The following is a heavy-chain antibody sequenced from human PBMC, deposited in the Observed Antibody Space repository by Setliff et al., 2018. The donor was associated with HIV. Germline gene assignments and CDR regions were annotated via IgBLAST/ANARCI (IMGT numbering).Heavy chain of an antibody. CDR3: VRQVGEGKWYLDS. CDR1: GVSVNNDDDY. J-gene: IGHJ4*01. CDR2: IHQSGTA. V-gene: IGHV4-39*01. Sequence: PSETLSLTCAVSGVSVNNDDDYWGWIRQPPGKGLEWIAIIHQSGTAHKRPSLKSRVTISIDTSEDLFSLKLSGVTAADTAIYYCVRQVGEGKWYLDSWGHGTLVTVSS. D-gene: IGHD1-26*01.